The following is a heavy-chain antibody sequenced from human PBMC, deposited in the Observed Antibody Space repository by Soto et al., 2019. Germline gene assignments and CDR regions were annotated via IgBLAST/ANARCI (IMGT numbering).Heavy chain of an antibody. V-gene: IGHV1-18*01. CDR1: GYSFNNYG. J-gene: IGHJ6*02. CDR3: TRVLGIAITGIGYYAMDV. Sequence: QVQLVQSGAEVKKPGASVKVSCKASGYSFNNYGISWVRQAPGQGLEWMGWISTYNDNTYYAQNFQGRVTMTTDTSTTTAYMELRSLRSDDTAVYYCTRVLGIAITGIGYYAMDVWGQGTTVTVSS. CDR2: ISTYNDNT. D-gene: IGHD6-19*01.